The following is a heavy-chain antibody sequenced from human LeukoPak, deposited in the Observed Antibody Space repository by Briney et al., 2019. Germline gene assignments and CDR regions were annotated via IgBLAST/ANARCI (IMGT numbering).Heavy chain of an antibody. CDR1: GFTFSSYS. D-gene: IGHD6-19*01. CDR3: ASGSSGWYGGYFHY. V-gene: IGHV3-48*01. J-gene: IGHJ4*02. Sequence: GGSLRLSCAASGFTFSSYSMNWVRQAPGRGLEWVSYISTGSSIIHYADSVKGRFTISRDNAKNSLYLQMNSLRAEDTAVYYCASGSSGWYGGYFHYWGRGTLVTVSS. CDR2: ISTGSSII.